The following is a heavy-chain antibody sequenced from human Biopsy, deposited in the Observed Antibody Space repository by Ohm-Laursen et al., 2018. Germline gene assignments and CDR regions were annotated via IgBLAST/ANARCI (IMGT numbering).Heavy chain of an antibody. Sequence: SDTLSLTCTVSGGYISHYYWTWIRQPAGQGLEWIGRIYITGETDYNPSLKSRVTMSVDSSKKQFSLKLKSVAAADTAIYYCARALPPHLQSGYLWGQGTLVTVSS. CDR1: GGYISHYY. V-gene: IGHV4-4*07. D-gene: IGHD5-24*01. CDR2: IYITGET. CDR3: ARALPPHLQSGYL. J-gene: IGHJ5*02.